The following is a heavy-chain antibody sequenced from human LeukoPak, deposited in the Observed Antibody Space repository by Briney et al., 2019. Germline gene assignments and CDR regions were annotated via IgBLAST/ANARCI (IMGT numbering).Heavy chain of an antibody. CDR3: ARDDGGGWSPPGY. D-gene: IGHD6-19*01. CDR1: GFTFSSYW. V-gene: IGHV3-7*03. J-gene: IGHJ4*02. CDR2: IKQDGSEK. Sequence: PGGSLRLSCAASGFTFSSYWMSWVRQAPGKGLEWVANIKQDGSEKYYVDSVKGRFTISRDNAKNSLYLQMNSLRAEDTAVYYCARDDGGGWSPPGYWGQGTLVTVSS.